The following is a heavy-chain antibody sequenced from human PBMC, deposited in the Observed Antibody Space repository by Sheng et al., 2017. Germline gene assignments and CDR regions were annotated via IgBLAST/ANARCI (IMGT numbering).Heavy chain of an antibody. D-gene: IGHD2-21*01. V-gene: IGHV1-18*01. CDR3: TRLRPIAYLVGYSDE. J-gene: IGHJ4*02. CDR2: ISSYNGET. Sequence: HLVQSGGEVKNSGASVKVSCKSSGAPFSGFDISWVRQAPGQGLEWMGWISSYNGETRFSQKFQDRVTLTMDKSAITTSMELRSLRSDDTAVYYCTRLRPIAYLVGYSDEWGQGTLVIVSS. CDR1: GAPFSGFD.